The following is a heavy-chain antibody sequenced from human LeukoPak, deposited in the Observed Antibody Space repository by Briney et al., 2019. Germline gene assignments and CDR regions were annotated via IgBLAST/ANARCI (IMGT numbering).Heavy chain of an antibody. CDR3: ARDSCSGGSCYSPVYYYYYMDV. V-gene: IGHV1-46*01. J-gene: IGHJ6*03. D-gene: IGHD2-15*01. Sequence: WASVKVSCKASRYTFTSYYMHWVRQAPGQGLEWMGIINPSGGSTSYAQKFQGRVTMTRDMSTSTVYMELSSLRSEDTAVYYCARDSCSGGSCYSPVYYYYYMDVWGKGTTVTVSS. CDR2: INPSGGST. CDR1: RYTFTSYY.